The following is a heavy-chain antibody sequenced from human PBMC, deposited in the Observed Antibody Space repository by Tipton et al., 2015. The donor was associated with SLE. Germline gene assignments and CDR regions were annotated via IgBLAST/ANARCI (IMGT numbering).Heavy chain of an antibody. CDR3: ARQCRGLYGYVNY. Sequence: TLSLTCVVSGVSISNGSHYWSWIRQPAGKGLEWIGRINTSGTTNYNSSLQSRVTISLHTSKNQFSLKLSSVTAADTAVYYCARQCRGLYGYVNYWGQGTLVTVSS. CDR2: INTSGTT. V-gene: IGHV4-61*02. D-gene: IGHD5-18*01. CDR1: GVSISNGSHY. J-gene: IGHJ4*02.